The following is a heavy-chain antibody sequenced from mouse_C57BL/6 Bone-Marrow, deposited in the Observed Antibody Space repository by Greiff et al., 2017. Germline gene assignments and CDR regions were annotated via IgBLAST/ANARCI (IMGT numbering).Heavy chain of an antibody. CDR3: EICGRGFAY. J-gene: IGHJ3*01. D-gene: IGHD1-1*01. V-gene: IGHV1-81*01. CDR1: GYTFTSYG. CDR2: FYPRRCYH. Sequence: QVQLKQSGAELARPGASVKLSCKASGYTFTSYGLSWVKPRPGQGPAWVGEFYPRRCYHYYNATFKGKATLTADKPSSTAYMVLRSLTSEDSAVEFCEICGRGFAYWGQGTLVTVSA.